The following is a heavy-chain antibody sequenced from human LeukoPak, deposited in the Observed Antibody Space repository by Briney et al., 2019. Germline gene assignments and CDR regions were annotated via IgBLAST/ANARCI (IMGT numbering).Heavy chain of an antibody. Sequence: QSGGSLRLSCAASGFTVSSNYMTWVRQAPGKGLEWVSILYSGGSTYYADSVKGRFTISRDNSKNTLYLQMNSLRAEDTAVYYCARGPPKGSSGWYYFDYWGQGTLVTVSS. D-gene: IGHD3-22*01. V-gene: IGHV3-53*01. CDR1: GFTVSSNY. CDR2: LYSGGST. J-gene: IGHJ4*02. CDR3: ARGPPKGSSGWYYFDY.